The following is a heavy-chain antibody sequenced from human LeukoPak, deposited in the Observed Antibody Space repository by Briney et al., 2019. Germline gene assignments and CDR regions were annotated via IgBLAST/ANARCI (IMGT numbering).Heavy chain of an antibody. Sequence: SVKVSCKASGGTFSSYAINWVRQAPGQGLEWMGGIIPIFGTANYAQKFQGRVTITADESTSTAYMELSSLRSEDTAVYYCARDQYSSSWYGGGDAFDIWGQGTMVTVSS. J-gene: IGHJ3*02. CDR3: ARDQYSSSWYGGGDAFDI. D-gene: IGHD6-13*01. V-gene: IGHV1-69*13. CDR2: IIPIFGTA. CDR1: GGTFSSYA.